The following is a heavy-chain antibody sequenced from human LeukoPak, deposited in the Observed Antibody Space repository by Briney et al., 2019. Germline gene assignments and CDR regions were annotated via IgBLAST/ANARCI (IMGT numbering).Heavy chain of an antibody. V-gene: IGHV3-30*02. D-gene: IGHD3-10*01. Sequence: GGSLRVSCAASGFTFSSYGMHWVRQAPGKGLEWVAFIRYDGSNKYYADSMKGRFTISRDNSKNTLYLQMNSLRAEDTAVYYCAKDELGMVRGVYYYYMDVWGKGTTVTISS. CDR3: AKDELGMVRGVYYYYMDV. CDR2: IRYDGSNK. J-gene: IGHJ6*03. CDR1: GFTFSSYG.